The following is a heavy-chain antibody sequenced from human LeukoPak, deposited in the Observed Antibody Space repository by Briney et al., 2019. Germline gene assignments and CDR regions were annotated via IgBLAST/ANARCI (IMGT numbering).Heavy chain of an antibody. Sequence: EASVKVSCKVSGYTLTELSMHWVRQAPGKGLEWMGGFNPEDGESFYAQKFQGRVTLTEDTSADTAYMELSSLTFEDTAVYYCATDGSGDYLNHWGQGTLVTVSS. D-gene: IGHD4-17*01. CDR2: FNPEDGES. CDR3: ATDGSGDYLNH. J-gene: IGHJ4*02. V-gene: IGHV1-24*01. CDR1: GYTLTELS.